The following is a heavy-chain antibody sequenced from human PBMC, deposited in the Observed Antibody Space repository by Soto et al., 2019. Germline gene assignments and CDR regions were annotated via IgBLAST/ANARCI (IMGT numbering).Heavy chain of an antibody. V-gene: IGHV3-48*01. J-gene: IGHJ4*02. Sequence: GGSLRLSCAAAGFTFSGYSMNWVLQAPGRGLEWVSYISSGGVTIYYADSVKGRFTISRDNAKNSLYLQINSLRAEDTAVYYCARLYCTGGACPSDYWGQGTLVTVSS. CDR2: ISSGGVTI. CDR3: ARLYCTGGACPSDY. CDR1: GFTFSGYS. D-gene: IGHD2-8*02.